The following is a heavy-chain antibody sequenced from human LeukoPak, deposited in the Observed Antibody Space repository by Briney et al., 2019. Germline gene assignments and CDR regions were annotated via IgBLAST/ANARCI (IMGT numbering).Heavy chain of an antibody. CDR3: AREVAVAGSFYFDY. J-gene: IGHJ4*02. CDR1: GASISSYY. D-gene: IGHD6-19*01. V-gene: IGHV4-59*01. CDR2: IYYSGST. Sequence: SETLSLTCTVSGASISSYYWSWIRQPPGKGLEWVGYIYYSGSTNYNPSLKSRVTISVDTSKNQFSLKLSSVTAADTAVYYCAREVAVAGSFYFDYWGQGTLVTVSS.